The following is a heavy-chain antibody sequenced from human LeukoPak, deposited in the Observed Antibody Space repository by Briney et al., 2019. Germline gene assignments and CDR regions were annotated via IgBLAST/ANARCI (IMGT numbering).Heavy chain of an antibody. V-gene: IGHV3-23*01. CDR2: ISGSGRST. CDR1: GFTFSGYA. CDR3: AKAYYSDTARYNYYYGLDV. Sequence: GGSLRLSCAASGFTFSGYAMTWVRQAPGKGLEWVSAISGSGRSTFYADSVKGRFTISRDNSKNTLYLQMNSLRAEDTAVYYCAKAYYSDTARYNYYYGLDVWGQGTTVTVSS. J-gene: IGHJ6*02. D-gene: IGHD5-18*01.